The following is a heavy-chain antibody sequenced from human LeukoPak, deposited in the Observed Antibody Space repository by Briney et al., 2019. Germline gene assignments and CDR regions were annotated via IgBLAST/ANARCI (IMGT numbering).Heavy chain of an antibody. CDR3: ARHIRGVIKSLFDY. CDR1: GYTFTSYA. V-gene: IGHV7-4-1*02. J-gene: IGHJ4*02. D-gene: IGHD3-10*01. Sequence: GASVKVSCKASGYTFTSYAMNWVRQAPGQGLEWMGWINTNTGNPTYAQGFTGRFVFSLDTSVSTAYLQISSLKAEDTAVYYCARHIRGVIKSLFDYWGQGTLVTVSS. CDR2: INTNTGNP.